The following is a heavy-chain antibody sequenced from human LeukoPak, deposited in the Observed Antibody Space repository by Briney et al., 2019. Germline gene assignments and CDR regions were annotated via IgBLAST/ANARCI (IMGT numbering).Heavy chain of an antibody. CDR2: FDPDDGET. D-gene: IGHD3-22*01. CDR1: GYTLTELS. V-gene: IGHV1-24*01. CDR3: ARLNRGYYDSSGYYQNWFDP. Sequence: ASVKVSCKVSGYTLTELSMHWVRQAPGKGLEWMGGFDPDDGETIYAQKFQGRVTMTEDTSTDTAYMELSRLRSDDTAVYYCARLNRGYYDSSGYYQNWFDPWGQGTLVTVSS. J-gene: IGHJ5*02.